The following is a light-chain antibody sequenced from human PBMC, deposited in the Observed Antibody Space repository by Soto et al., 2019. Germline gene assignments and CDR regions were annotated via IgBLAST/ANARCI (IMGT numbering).Light chain of an antibody. CDR1: SGHTNYA. CDR3: LTWGAGIWV. Sequence: QSVLTQSPSASASLGASVKLTCTLSSGHTNYAIAWLRLQPEKGPRYLMKLNSDGRHSKGDGIPDRFSGSSSGAERYLTIPSLRSEDEADYYCLTWGAGIWVFGGGTKLTVL. CDR2: LNSDGRH. V-gene: IGLV4-69*01. J-gene: IGLJ3*02.